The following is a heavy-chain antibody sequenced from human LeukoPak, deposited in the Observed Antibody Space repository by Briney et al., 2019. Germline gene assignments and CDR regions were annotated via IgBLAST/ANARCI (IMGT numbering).Heavy chain of an antibody. D-gene: IGHD4-17*01. CDR2: ISGSGGST. V-gene: IGHV3-23*01. CDR1: GFTFSNYA. J-gene: IGHJ4*02. Sequence: GALRLSCAAPGFTFSNYAMSWGRPAPGKGLEWVSAISGSGGSTYYADYVKGRFTISRDNSKNTLYLQMNSLRAEDTAIYYCVATVTILDYWGQGILVTVSS. CDR3: VATVTILDY.